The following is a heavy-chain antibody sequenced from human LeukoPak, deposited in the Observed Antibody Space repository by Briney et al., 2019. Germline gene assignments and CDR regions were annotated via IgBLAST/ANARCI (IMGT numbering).Heavy chain of an antibody. CDR2: ISSSSSYI. V-gene: IGHV3-21*01. Sequence: PWGSLRLSCAASGFTFSSYNMNWVRQAPGKGLEWVSSISSSSSYIYYADSVKGRFTISRDNAKNSLYLQMNSLRAEDTAVYYCARGRDGSQSPIDDWGQGTLVTVSS. CDR1: GFTFSSYN. J-gene: IGHJ4*02. D-gene: IGHD5-24*01. CDR3: ARGRDGSQSPIDD.